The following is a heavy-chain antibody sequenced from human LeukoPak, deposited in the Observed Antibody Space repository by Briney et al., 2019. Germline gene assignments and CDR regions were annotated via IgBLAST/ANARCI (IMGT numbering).Heavy chain of an antibody. J-gene: IGHJ4*02. V-gene: IGHV4-59*12. CDR2: VHYNGST. D-gene: IGHD3-10*01. CDR3: ARLILWFGEPKYYFDY. CDR1: GGSISGYY. Sequence: SETLSLTCTVSGGSISGYYWSWIRQAPGKGLEWIGYVHYNGSTNYNPSLKSRVTISVDTSKNQFSLKLSSVTAADTAVYYCARLILWFGEPKYYFDYWGQGTLVTVSS.